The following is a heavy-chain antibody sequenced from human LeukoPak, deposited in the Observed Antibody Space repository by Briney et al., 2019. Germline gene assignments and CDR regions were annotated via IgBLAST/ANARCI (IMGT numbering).Heavy chain of an antibody. D-gene: IGHD3-16*01. V-gene: IGHV3-20*04. CDR1: GFSFDDYD. CDR2: INWNGGST. CDR3: PREEGGYFDY. Sequence: PGGSLRLSCAASGFSFDDYDMSWVRQAPGKGLEWVSGINWNGGSTGYADSVKGRFTISRDNAKNSLYLQMSSLRAENTALYYCPREEGGYFDYWGQGTLVTVSS. J-gene: IGHJ4*02.